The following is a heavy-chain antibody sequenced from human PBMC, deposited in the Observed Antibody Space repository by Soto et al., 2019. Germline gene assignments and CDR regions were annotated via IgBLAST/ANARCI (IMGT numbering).Heavy chain of an antibody. D-gene: IGHD6-13*01. J-gene: IGHJ6*02. CDR1: GYTFTGYY. CDR2: INPNSGGT. V-gene: IGHV1-2*04. Sequence: ASVKVSCKASGYTFTGYYMHWVRQAPGQGLEWMGWINPNSGGTNYAQKFQGWVTMTRDTSISTAYMELSRLRSDDTAVYYCAREGTGSSWAYYYYGMDVWGQGTTVTVSS. CDR3: AREGTGSSWAYYYYGMDV.